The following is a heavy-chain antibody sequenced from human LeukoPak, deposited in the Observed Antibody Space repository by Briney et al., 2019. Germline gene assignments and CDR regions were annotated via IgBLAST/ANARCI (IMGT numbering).Heavy chain of an antibody. Sequence: PGGSLRLSCAASGFTFSSYAMSWVRQAPGKGLEWVSAISGSGGSTYYADSVKGRFTISRDNSKNTLYLQMNSLRAEDTAVYYCAKEKRDTAMVTPLFDYWGQGTLVTVSS. CDR1: GFTFSSYA. D-gene: IGHD5-18*01. V-gene: IGHV3-23*01. CDR3: AKEKRDTAMVTPLFDY. J-gene: IGHJ4*02. CDR2: ISGSGGST.